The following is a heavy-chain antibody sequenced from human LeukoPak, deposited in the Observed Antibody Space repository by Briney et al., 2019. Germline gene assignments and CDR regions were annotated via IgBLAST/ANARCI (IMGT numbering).Heavy chain of an antibody. Sequence: GGSLRLSCAASGFDFHNYVIHWVRQAPGKGLEWVAVISYDVNIKYHADSVKGRFTISRDSSSKTVYLQMNSLRTEDTAVYYCARDPANSGYEIDYWGQGTLVTVSS. CDR3: ARDPANSGYEIDY. D-gene: IGHD5-12*01. V-gene: IGHV3-30-3*01. J-gene: IGHJ4*02. CDR2: ISYDVNIK. CDR1: GFDFHNYV.